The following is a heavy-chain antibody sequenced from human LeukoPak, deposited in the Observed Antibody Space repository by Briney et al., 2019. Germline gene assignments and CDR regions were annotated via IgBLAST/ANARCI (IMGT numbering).Heavy chain of an antibody. CDR2: IYYSGST. V-gene: IGHV4-59*01. CDR1: GGSISSYY. CDR3: ARGDWQYINNWSNWFDP. D-gene: IGHD1-1*01. J-gene: IGHJ5*02. Sequence: SETLSLTCTVSGGSISSYYWSWIRQPPGKGLEWIGYIYYSGSTNYNPSLKSRVTISVDTSKNQFSLKLSSVTAADTAVYYCARGDWQYINNWSNWFDPWGQGTLVTVSS.